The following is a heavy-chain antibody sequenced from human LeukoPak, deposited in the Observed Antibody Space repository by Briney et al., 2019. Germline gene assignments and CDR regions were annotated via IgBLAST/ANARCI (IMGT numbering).Heavy chain of an antibody. Sequence: ASVKVSCKASGYTFTSYDINWVRQATGQGLEWMGWMNPNSGNTGYAQEFQGRVTTTRNTSISTAYMELSSLRSEDTAVYYCARGRYCSGGSCYSHFVYWGQGTLVTVSS. J-gene: IGHJ4*02. CDR2: MNPNSGNT. D-gene: IGHD2-15*01. CDR1: GYTFTSYD. CDR3: ARGRYCSGGSCYSHFVY. V-gene: IGHV1-8*01.